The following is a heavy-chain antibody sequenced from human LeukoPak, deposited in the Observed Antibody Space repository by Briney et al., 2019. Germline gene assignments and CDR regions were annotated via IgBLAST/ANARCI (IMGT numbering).Heavy chain of an antibody. Sequence: ASVKVSCKASGYTFTSYYMHWVRQAPGQGLEWMGWINPNSGGTNYAQKFQGRVTMTRDTSISTAYMELSRLRSDDTAVYYCAREARTYYYGSGGFDYWGQGTLVTVSS. CDR3: AREARTYYYGSGGFDY. CDR2: INPNSGGT. V-gene: IGHV1-2*02. D-gene: IGHD3-10*01. CDR1: GYTFTSYY. J-gene: IGHJ4*02.